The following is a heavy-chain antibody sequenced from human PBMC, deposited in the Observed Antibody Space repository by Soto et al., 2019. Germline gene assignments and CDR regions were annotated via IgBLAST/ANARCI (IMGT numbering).Heavy chain of an antibody. Sequence: DVQLVESGGGLVQPGGSLRLSCAASGFTFSDYAMTWVRQAPGKGLEWVSYISSGGGTIYYADSVKGRFTISRDTAKTSLYLQMNSLRDEDTAVYYCAKGRGSGTYCFDYWGQGTLVTVSS. D-gene: IGHD1-26*01. V-gene: IGHV3-48*02. CDR2: ISSGGGTI. J-gene: IGHJ4*02. CDR3: AKGRGSGTYCFDY. CDR1: GFTFSDYA.